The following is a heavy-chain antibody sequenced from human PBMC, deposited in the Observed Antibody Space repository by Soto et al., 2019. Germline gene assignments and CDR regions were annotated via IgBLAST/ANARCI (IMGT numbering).Heavy chain of an antibody. D-gene: IGHD4-17*01. Sequence: SETLSLTCTVSGGSISSYYWSWIRQPPGKGLEWIGYIHYSGSTNYNPSLKSRVTISVDTSKNQFSLKLSSVTAADTAVYYCARNRLFYGDYDHYGMDVWGQGTTVTVSS. CDR2: IHYSGST. CDR1: GGSISSYY. V-gene: IGHV4-59*01. J-gene: IGHJ6*02. CDR3: ARNRLFYGDYDHYGMDV.